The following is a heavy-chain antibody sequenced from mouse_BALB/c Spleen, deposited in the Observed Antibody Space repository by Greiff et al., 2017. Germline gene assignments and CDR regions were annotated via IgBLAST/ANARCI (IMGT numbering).Heavy chain of an antibody. CDR2: INSNGGST. CDR3: ARGYYYGSSYDAMDY. Sequence: EVQLVESGGGLVQPGGSLKLSCAASGFTFSSYGMSWVRQTPDKRLELVATINSNGGSTYYPDSVKGRFTISRDNAKNTLYLQMSSLKSEDTAMYYCARGYYYGSSYDAMDYWGQGTSVTVSS. V-gene: IGHV5-6-3*01. CDR1: GFTFSSYG. J-gene: IGHJ4*01. D-gene: IGHD1-1*01.